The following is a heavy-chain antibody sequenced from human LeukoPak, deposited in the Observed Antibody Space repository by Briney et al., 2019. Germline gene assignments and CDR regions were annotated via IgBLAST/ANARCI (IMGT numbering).Heavy chain of an antibody. CDR1: GGTFSSYA. Sequence: GSSVKVSCKASGGTFSSYAISWVRQAPGQGLEWMGGIIPIFGTANYAQKFQGRVTITTDESTSTAYMELSSLRSEDTAVYYCARVWFGEYSYYYYGMDVWGQGTTVTVSS. CDR2: IIPIFGTA. CDR3: ARVWFGEYSYYYYGMDV. J-gene: IGHJ6*02. D-gene: IGHD3-10*01. V-gene: IGHV1-69*05.